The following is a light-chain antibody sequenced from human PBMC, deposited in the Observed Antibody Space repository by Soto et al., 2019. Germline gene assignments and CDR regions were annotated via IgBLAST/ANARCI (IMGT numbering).Light chain of an antibody. CDR2: GES. J-gene: IGKJ1*01. CDR1: QSVGSN. V-gene: IGKV3-15*01. CDR3: QQYNNWPPWT. Sequence: IVMTQSPATLSVSPGERATLSCRASQSVGSNLAWYQQKPDQAPRLLIYGESTRATGIPARFSGSGSGTEFTLTISSLQSEDFAVYYCQQYNNWPPWTFGQGTKVDIK.